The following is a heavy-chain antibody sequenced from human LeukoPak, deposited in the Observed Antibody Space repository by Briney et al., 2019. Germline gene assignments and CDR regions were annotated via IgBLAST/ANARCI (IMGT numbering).Heavy chain of an antibody. CDR3: ARVDSGSACAS. CDR1: GFTLSSYS. V-gene: IGHV3-64*01. CDR2: ISKNGRNT. D-gene: IGHD6-19*01. Sequence: PGGSLRLSCAASGFTLSSYSMHWVRQAPGKGLEFVSAISKNGRNTYYGNSMKGRFTISRDISKNTLHLQMGSLRPEDMAVYYCARVDSGSACASWGQGILVTVSS. J-gene: IGHJ1*01.